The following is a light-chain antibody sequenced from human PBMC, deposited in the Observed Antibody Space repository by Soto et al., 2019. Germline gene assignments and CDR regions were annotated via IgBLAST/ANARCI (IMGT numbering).Light chain of an antibody. V-gene: IGKV3-15*01. J-gene: IGKJ4*01. CDR3: QQYHTCPIT. CDR2: GAS. CDR1: QGVSRK. Sequence: DIVMTQSPATLSVAPGERVTFSCRASQGVSRKLAWYQHKPGQAPRLLISGASTGATGIPARFSGSGSGTEFPLTISSLQSEDCAIYYCQQYHTCPITFGGGPKVEIK.